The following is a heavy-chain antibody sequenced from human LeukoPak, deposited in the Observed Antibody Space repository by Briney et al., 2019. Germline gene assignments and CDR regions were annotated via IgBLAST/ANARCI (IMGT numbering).Heavy chain of an antibody. Sequence: GGSLRLSCAASGFTYSSYSMNWVRQAPGKGLEWVSSISSSSSYIYYADSVKGRFTISRDNSKNTLYLQMNSLRAEDTAVYYCAKAGAAAGHGDYWGQGTLVTVSS. J-gene: IGHJ4*02. CDR3: AKAGAAAGHGDY. D-gene: IGHD6-13*01. CDR1: GFTYSSYS. V-gene: IGHV3-21*04. CDR2: ISSSSSYI.